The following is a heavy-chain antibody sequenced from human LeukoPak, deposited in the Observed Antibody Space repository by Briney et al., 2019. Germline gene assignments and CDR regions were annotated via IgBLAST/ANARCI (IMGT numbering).Heavy chain of an antibody. V-gene: IGHV3-23*01. D-gene: IGHD2-21*02. CDR3: AKDRAAYCGGDCPDY. CDR1: GFTFSSYA. J-gene: IGHJ4*02. Sequence: TGGSLRLSCAASGFTFSSYAMSWVRQAPGKGLEWVSAISGSGGSTYYADSVKGRFTISRDNSKNTLYLQMNSLRAEDTAVYYCAKDRAAYCGGDCPDYWGQGTLVTVSS. CDR2: ISGSGGST.